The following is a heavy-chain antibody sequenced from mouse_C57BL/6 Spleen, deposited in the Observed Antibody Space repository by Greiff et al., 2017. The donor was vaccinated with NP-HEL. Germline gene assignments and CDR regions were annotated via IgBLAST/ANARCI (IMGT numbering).Heavy chain of an antibody. Sequence: EVQLVESGPGLVKPSQSLSLTCSVTGYSITSGYYWNWIRQFPGNKLEWMGYISYDGSNNYNPSLKNRISITRDTSKNQFFLKLNSVTTEDTATYYCARGYYGSSQGYFDVWGTGTTVTVSS. CDR1: GYSITSGYY. CDR3: ARGYYGSSQGYFDV. J-gene: IGHJ1*03. CDR2: ISYDGSN. V-gene: IGHV3-6*01. D-gene: IGHD1-1*01.